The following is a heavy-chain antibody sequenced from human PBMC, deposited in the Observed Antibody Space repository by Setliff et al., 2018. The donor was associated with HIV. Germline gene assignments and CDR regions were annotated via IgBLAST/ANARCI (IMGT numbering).Heavy chain of an antibody. CDR2: VYYNGDT. J-gene: IGHJ4*02. CDR1: DFSIGATSCY. D-gene: IGHD3-3*01. V-gene: IGHV4-39*01. Sequence: SETLSLTCNVLDFSIGATSCYWGWIRQPPGKGLQWIGSVYYNGDTKYNPSLKSRLVISVDKTKNQFSLMLNSLTVADTDVYYCARLGYYNLWSGYWTDTWGQGKSVNVSS. CDR3: ARLGYYNLWSGYWTDT.